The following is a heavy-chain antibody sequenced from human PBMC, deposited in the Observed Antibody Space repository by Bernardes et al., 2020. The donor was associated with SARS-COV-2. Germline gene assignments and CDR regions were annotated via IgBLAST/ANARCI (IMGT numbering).Heavy chain of an antibody. V-gene: IGHV3-23*01. CDR2: ISGSGGST. Sequence: WGSLRLFCTASGITFRRHAMSWVRQAPGKGLEWVSGISGSGGSTYYADSVKGRFTISRDNSNNTLYLQMNSLRAEDTAVYYCAKCVQGYYAMDVWGQGTTVTVSS. CDR1: GITFRRHA. CDR3: AKCVQGYYAMDV. D-gene: IGHD1-1*01. J-gene: IGHJ6*02.